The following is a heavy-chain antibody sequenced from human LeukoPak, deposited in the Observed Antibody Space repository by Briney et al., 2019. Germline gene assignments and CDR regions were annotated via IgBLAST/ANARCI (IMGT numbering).Heavy chain of an antibody. D-gene: IGHD1-26*01. J-gene: IGHJ5*02. CDR3: ARDPDSSYEWGPFDP. V-gene: IGHV6-1*01. CDR1: GDSVTSNSAS. Sequence: LQTLSLSCAISGDSVTSNSASWNWISQSPSRGLEWLGRTYYRCRWNSDDAVSVNRRITTNPDNSKNQCSLHLNSVTLEDTAVYYCARDPDSSYEWGPFDPWGQGTLVTVSS. CDR2: TYYRCRWNS.